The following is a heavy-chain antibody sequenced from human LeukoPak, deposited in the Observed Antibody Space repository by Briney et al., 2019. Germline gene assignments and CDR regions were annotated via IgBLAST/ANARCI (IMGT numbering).Heavy chain of an antibody. CDR2: IYYNGNT. V-gene: IGHV4-39*07. CDR1: GGSIRSSDYF. D-gene: IGHD3-22*01. CDR3: ARVRGSRGYGADFDF. Sequence: PSETLSLTCTFSGGSIRSSDYFWGWIRQPPGQGLEWIGSIYYNGNTYDNPSLKSRVTVSVSTSKNQFSLNLKSVTAADTAVYYCARVRGSRGYGADFDFWGQGTLVTVSS. J-gene: IGHJ4*02.